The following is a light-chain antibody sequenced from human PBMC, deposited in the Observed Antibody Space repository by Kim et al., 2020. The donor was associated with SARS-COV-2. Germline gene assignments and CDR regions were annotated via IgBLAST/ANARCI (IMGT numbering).Light chain of an antibody. V-gene: IGKV1-27*01. Sequence: ASVGERVPIPGRASQVISSNVAWYQQKPGDVPKLLIYDASALLSGVPSRFSGSGSGTDFTLTISSLQPEDVSTYYCQKYNGAPWTFGQGTKVDIK. CDR2: DAS. CDR3: QKYNGAPWT. CDR1: QVISSN. J-gene: IGKJ1*01.